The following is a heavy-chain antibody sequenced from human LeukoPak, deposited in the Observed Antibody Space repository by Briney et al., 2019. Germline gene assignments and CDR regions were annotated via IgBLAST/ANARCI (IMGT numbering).Heavy chain of an antibody. J-gene: IGHJ3*02. CDR1: GFTVSSNY. CDR2: IYSGGST. CDR3: ARDRSIEEALDAFDI. D-gene: IGHD2-21*01. V-gene: IGHV3-66*02. Sequence: GGSLRLSCAASGFTVSSNYMSWVRQAPGKGLELVSVIYSGGSTYYADSVKGRFTISRDNSKNTLYLQMNSLRAEDTAVYYCARDRSIEEALDAFDIWGQGTMVTVSS.